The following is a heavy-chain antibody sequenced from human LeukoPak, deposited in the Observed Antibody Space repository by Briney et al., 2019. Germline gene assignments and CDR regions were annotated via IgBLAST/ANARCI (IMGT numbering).Heavy chain of an antibody. D-gene: IGHD2-8*01. CDR3: ASNRRILYVGSFDY. CDR1: GGSISSSGYY. Sequence: PSETLSLTCTVSGGSISSSGYYWGWIRQPPGKGLESIGSIYYTGTTSYNPSLKSRLTISVDTSKNQFSLKLSSVTAADTAVYYCASNRRILYVGSFDYWGQGTLVTVSS. V-gene: IGHV4-39*01. CDR2: IYYTGTT. J-gene: IGHJ4*02.